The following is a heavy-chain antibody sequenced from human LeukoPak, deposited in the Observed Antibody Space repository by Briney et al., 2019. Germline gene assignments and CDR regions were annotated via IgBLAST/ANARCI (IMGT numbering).Heavy chain of an antibody. Sequence: GGSLRLSCAASGFTFSNYAMTWVRQAPGRGLEWVAVIWYDGSNKYYADSVKGRFTISRDNSKNTLYLQMNSLRAEDTAVYYCAKDGQGLTYYFDYWGQGTLVTVSS. V-gene: IGHV3-33*06. CDR1: GFTFSNYA. J-gene: IGHJ4*02. CDR2: IWYDGSNK. CDR3: AKDGQGLTYYFDY. D-gene: IGHD1-14*01.